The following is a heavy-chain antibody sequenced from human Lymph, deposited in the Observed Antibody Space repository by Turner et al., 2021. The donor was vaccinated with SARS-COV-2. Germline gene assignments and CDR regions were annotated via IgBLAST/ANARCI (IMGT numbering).Heavy chain of an antibody. CDR1: GYTLTEVS. J-gene: IGHJ6*02. V-gene: IGHV1-24*01. Sequence: QAQLLQSGAEVTKPGGSVKVPCNVSGYTLTEVSRHWVRQAPGKGLEWMGGFGPEDGETIYAQKFQGRVTMTENTTTDTAYMELSSLRSKDTAVYYCATGPYDFWSGPSPGYYGMDVWGQGTTVTVSS. D-gene: IGHD3-3*01. CDR3: ATGPYDFWSGPSPGYYGMDV. CDR2: FGPEDGET.